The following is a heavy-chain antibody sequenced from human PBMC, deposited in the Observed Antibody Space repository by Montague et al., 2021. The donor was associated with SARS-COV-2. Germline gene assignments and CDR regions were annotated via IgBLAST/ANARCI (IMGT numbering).Heavy chain of an antibody. Sequence: SETLSLTCTVSGGSITGYYWSWFRRSPGKGLEWIAYIYDGGAVNYNPSLGSRVTISTDTSKNQLSLKVNSVTAADTAVYYCVRDPPYGGPRGAFDIWGQGTLVTVSS. CDR3: VRDPPYGGPRGAFDI. CDR1: GGSITGYY. V-gene: IGHV4-59*01. CDR2: IYDGGAV. J-gene: IGHJ4*02. D-gene: IGHD4-23*01.